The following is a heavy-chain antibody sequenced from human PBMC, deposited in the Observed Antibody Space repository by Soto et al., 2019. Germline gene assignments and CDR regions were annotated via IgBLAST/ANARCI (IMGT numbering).Heavy chain of an antibody. Sequence: GGSLRLSCAASGFTFSSYGMHWVRQAPGKGLEWVAVISYDGSNKYYADSVKGRFTISRDNSKNTLYLQMNSLRAEDTAVYYCANCMGPLAAAGTGGHYYGMDVWGQGTTVTVSS. D-gene: IGHD6-13*01. CDR3: ANCMGPLAAAGTGGHYYGMDV. CDR1: GFTFSSYG. J-gene: IGHJ6*02. V-gene: IGHV3-30*18. CDR2: ISYDGSNK.